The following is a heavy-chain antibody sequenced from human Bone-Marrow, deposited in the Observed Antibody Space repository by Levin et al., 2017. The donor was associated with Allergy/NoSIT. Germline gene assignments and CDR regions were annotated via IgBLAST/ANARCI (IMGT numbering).Heavy chain of an antibody. CDR3: AKAKRWYFDL. V-gene: IGHV3-23*01. CDR2: ISGSGGST. CDR1: GFTFSSYA. J-gene: IGHJ2*01. Sequence: GESLKISCAASGFTFSSYAMSWVRQAPGKGLEWVSAISGSGGSTYYADSVKGRFTISRDNSKNTLYLQMNSLRAEDTAVYYCAKAKRWYFDLWGRGTLVTVSS.